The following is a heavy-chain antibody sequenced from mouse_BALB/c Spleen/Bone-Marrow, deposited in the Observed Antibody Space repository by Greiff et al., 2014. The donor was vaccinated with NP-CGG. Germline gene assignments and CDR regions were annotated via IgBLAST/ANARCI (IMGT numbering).Heavy chain of an antibody. CDR2: IDPANGNT. CDR3: ASYYYGRAWFAY. CDR1: GFNIKDTY. Sequence: VQLQQSGAELVKPGASVKLSCTASGFNIKDTYMHWVKQRPEQGLEWIGRIDPANGNTKYDPKFQGKATITADTSSNTAYLQLSSLTSEDTPVYYCASYYYGRAWFAYWGQGTLVTVSA. D-gene: IGHD1-1*01. V-gene: IGHV14-3*02. J-gene: IGHJ3*01.